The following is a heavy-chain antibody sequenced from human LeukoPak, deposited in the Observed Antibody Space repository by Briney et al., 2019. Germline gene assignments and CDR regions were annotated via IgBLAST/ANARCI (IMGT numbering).Heavy chain of an antibody. Sequence: PGGSLRLSCAASGFTFSSYAMSWVRQAPGKGLEWVSVIYSGGSTYYADSVKGRFTISRDNSKNTLYLQMNSLRAEDTAVYYCARDSHPLLVGATDWGQGTLVTVSS. D-gene: IGHD1-26*01. J-gene: IGHJ4*02. CDR2: IYSGGST. V-gene: IGHV3-53*01. CDR3: ARDSHPLLVGATD. CDR1: GFTFSSYA.